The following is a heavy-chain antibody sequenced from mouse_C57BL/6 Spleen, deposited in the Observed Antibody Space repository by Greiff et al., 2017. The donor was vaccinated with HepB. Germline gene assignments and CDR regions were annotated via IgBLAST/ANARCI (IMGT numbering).Heavy chain of an antibody. D-gene: IGHD2-1*01. CDR1: GYTFTDYE. CDR2: IDPETGGT. J-gene: IGHJ1*03. Sequence: VQLQQSGAELVRPGASVTLSCKASGYTFTDYEMHWVKQTPVHGLEWIGAIDPETGGTAYNQKFKGKAILTADKSSSTAYMELRSLTSEDSAVYYCTRYGNYPYGYFDVWGTGTTVTVSS. V-gene: IGHV1-15*01. CDR3: TRYGNYPYGYFDV.